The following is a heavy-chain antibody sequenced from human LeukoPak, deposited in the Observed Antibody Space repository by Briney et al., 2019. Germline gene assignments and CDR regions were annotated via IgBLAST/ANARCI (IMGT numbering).Heavy chain of an antibody. CDR3: AREVEWLRSHWFDP. CDR1: GGSISSSSYY. Sequence: SETLSLTCTVSGGSISSSSYYWGWIRQPPGKGLEWIGSIYYSGSTYYNPSLKSRVTISVDTSKNQFSLKLSSVTAADTAVYYCAREVEWLRSHWFDPWGQGTLVTVSS. V-gene: IGHV4-39*07. CDR2: IYYSGST. J-gene: IGHJ5*02. D-gene: IGHD5-12*01.